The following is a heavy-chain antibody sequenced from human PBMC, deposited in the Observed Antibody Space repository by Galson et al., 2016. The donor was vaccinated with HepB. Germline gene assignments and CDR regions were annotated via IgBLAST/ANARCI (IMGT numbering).Heavy chain of an antibody. Sequence: SLRLSCAASGFTFSSYWMYWVRQAPGKGLVWVSRIDSDGITTAYADSVKGRFTISRDNAKNTLYLQMNSLRAEDTAVYYCASIFRYSSSQHPSYWGQGTLVTVS. V-gene: IGHV3-74*01. J-gene: IGHJ4*02. CDR3: ASIFRYSSSQHPSY. D-gene: IGHD6-13*01. CDR2: IDSDGITT. CDR1: GFTFSSYW.